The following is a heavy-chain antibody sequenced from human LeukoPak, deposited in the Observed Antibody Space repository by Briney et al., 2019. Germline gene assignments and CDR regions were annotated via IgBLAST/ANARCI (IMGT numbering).Heavy chain of an antibody. CDR3: AEEGSYGANFPDY. CDR1: GSTLSSYG. Sequence: AGGSLRLSCAASGSTLSSYGMHWVRQAPGRGLEWVAFIRYDGSNKYYADSVKGRFTISRDNSRNTLYLQMNSLRPEDTAVYYCAEEGSYGANFPDYWGQGTLVTVSS. V-gene: IGHV3-30*02. D-gene: IGHD4/OR15-4a*01. J-gene: IGHJ4*01. CDR2: IRYDGSNK.